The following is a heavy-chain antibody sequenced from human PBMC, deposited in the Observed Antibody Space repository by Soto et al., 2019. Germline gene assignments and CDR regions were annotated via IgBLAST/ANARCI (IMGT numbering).Heavy chain of an antibody. CDR3: ARTPRYEGYDSGDWSFDL. CDR1: GFTFTNYA. Sequence: GGSLRLSCAASGFTFTNYALHWVRQAPGKGLEWLAVISYDGMRKYYADSVKGRFTISRDNSKNTMFLQMNTLSPEDTAVYSCARTPRYEGYDSGDWSFDLWGRGTLVTVSS. J-gene: IGHJ2*01. CDR2: ISYDGMRK. V-gene: IGHV3-30*04. D-gene: IGHD5-12*01.